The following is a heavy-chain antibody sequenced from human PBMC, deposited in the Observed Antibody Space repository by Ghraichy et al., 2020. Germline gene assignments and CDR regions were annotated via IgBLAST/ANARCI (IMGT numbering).Heavy chain of an antibody. CDR3: ARQTGDRGGAWYYFDY. D-gene: IGHD7-27*01. CDR1: GGSISSYY. CDR2: IYYSGST. V-gene: IGHV4-59*08. Sequence: SETLSLTCAVSGGSISSYYWSWIRQPPGKGLEWIGYIYYSGSTNYNPSLKSRVIISVDTSKNQFSLKLSSVTAADTAVYYCARQTGDRGGAWYYFDYWGQGTLVTVSS. J-gene: IGHJ4*02.